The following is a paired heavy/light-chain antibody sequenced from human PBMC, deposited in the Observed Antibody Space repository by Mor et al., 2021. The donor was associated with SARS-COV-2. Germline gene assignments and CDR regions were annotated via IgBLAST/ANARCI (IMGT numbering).Heavy chain of an antibody. CDR1: GYSISSGYF. D-gene: IGHD3-16*02. J-gene: IGHJ3*02. V-gene: IGHV4-38-2*01. Sequence: QVQLQESGPGLVKPSETLSLTCAVSGYSISSGYFWGWIRQPPGKGLEWIGTMYHNGSTYCNPSLKSRVTISVNTSKNHFSLKLRSVTAADTAVYYCARAYDYVWGSYPSAFDIWGQGTMVTVSS. CDR3: ARAYDYVWGSYPSAFDI. CDR2: MYHNGST.
Light chain of an antibody. Sequence: EIVLTQSPGTLSLSPGERATLSCRASQSVRSSYLAWYQQKPGQAPRLLIYGASSRATGIPDRFSGSGSGTDFYLTISRLEPEDFAVYYCQQYGSSPPTFGGGSKVEIK. CDR2: GAS. CDR3: QQYGSSPPT. V-gene: IGKV3-20*01. CDR1: QSVRSSY. J-gene: IGKJ4*02.